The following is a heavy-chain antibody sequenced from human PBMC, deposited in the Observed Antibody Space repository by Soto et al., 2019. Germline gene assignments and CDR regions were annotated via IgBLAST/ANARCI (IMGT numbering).Heavy chain of an antibody. D-gene: IGHD3-3*01. Sequence: PGGSLRLSCAASGFTFSSYSMNWVRQAPGKGLEWVSSISSSSSYIYYADSVKGRFTISRDNAKNSLYLQMNSLRAEDTAVYYCARELNDFWSGYQLYYYYYGMDVWGQGTTVTVSS. CDR2: ISSSSSYI. CDR3: ARELNDFWSGYQLYYYYYGMDV. CDR1: GFTFSSYS. J-gene: IGHJ6*02. V-gene: IGHV3-21*01.